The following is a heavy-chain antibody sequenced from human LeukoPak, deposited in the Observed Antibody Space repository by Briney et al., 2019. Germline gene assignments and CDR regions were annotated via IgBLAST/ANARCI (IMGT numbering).Heavy chain of an antibody. Sequence: SETLSLACAVYGGSFSGYYWSWIRQPPGKGLEWIGEINHSGSTNYNPSLKSRVTISVDTSKSQFSLKLSSVTAADTAVYYCATRAAYCSSTSCYDPYYFDYWGQGTLVTVSS. CDR2: INHSGST. J-gene: IGHJ4*02. V-gene: IGHV4-34*01. D-gene: IGHD2-2*01. CDR3: ATRAAYCSSTSCYDPYYFDY. CDR1: GGSFSGYY.